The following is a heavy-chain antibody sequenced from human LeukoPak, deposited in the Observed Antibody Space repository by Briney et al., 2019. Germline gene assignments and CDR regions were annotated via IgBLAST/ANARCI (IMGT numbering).Heavy chain of an antibody. CDR1: GDSVSSNSAA. CDR3: ARGYCSGSSCYAEFDP. CDR2: TYYRSKWSN. Sequence: SQTLSLTCAISGDSVSSNSAAWNWIRQSPSRGLKWLGRTYYRSKWSNDYAVSVKSRITINPDTSKNQFSLQLNSVTPEDTAVYYCARGYCSGSSCYAEFDPWGQGTLVTVSS. V-gene: IGHV6-1*01. D-gene: IGHD2-15*01. J-gene: IGHJ5*02.